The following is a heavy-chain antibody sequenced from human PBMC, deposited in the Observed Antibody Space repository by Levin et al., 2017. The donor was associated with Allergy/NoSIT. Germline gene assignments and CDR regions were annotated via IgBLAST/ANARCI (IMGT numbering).Heavy chain of an antibody. J-gene: IGHJ4*02. CDR1: EFTFSDAW. D-gene: IGHD3-3*01. V-gene: IGHV3-15*01. CDR2: IKSKIDGGTT. Sequence: GGSLRLSCAASEFTFSDAWMSWVRQAPGKGLEWVGRIKSKIDGGTTDYPAPVKGRFTISRDDSKNTLYLQMNSLKIEDTAIYYCTTDSGSYFWRGNYRNEIAYWGQGTLVTVSS. CDR3: TTDSGSYFWRGNYRNEIAY.